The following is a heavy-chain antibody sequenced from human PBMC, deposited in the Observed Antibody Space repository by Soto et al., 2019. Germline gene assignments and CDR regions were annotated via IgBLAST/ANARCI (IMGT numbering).Heavy chain of an antibody. CDR1: GGSVSSGDYF. D-gene: IGHD5-12*01. J-gene: IGHJ4*02. CDR3: AREKGYISGPKNFDS. Sequence: SETLSLTCTVSGGSVSSGDYFWSWIRQPPGKGLEWIGYIYDSGSSYYNPSLKSRVTMSVDTSKNQFSLKLRSVTAADTAMYYCAREKGYISGPKNFDSWGQGTLVTV. V-gene: IGHV4-30-4*01. CDR2: IYDSGSS.